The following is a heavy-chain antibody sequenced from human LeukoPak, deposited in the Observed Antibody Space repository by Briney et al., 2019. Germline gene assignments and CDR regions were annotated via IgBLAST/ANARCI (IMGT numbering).Heavy chain of an antibody. CDR1: GAPISSYY. CDR3: ARGRGNYYFDY. J-gene: IGHJ4*02. V-gene: IGHV4-59*01. Sequence: SETLSLTCTVSGAPISSYYWSWVRQPPGKGLEWIGYRYYSGTTNYNPSLKSRVTISVDTSKNQFSPKLSSVTAADTAVYYCARGRGNYYFDYWGQGTLVTVSS. CDR2: RYYSGTT. D-gene: IGHD5-24*01.